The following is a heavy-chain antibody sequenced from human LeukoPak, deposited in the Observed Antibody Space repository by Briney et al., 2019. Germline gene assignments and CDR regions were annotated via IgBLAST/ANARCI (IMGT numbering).Heavy chain of an antibody. CDR1: GYTFTSYY. Sequence: ASVKVSCKASGYTFTSYYMHWVRQAPGQGLEWMGIINPSGGSTSYAQKFQGRVTMTRDTSISTAYMELSRLRSDDTAVYYCARGDYGASDAFDIWGQGTMVTVSS. V-gene: IGHV1-46*01. CDR3: ARGDYGASDAFDI. J-gene: IGHJ3*02. CDR2: INPSGGST. D-gene: IGHD4-17*01.